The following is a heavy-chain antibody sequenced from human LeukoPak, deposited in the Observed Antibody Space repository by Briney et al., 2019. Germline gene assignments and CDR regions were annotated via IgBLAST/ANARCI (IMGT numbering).Heavy chain of an antibody. CDR1: GGSFSGYY. CDR3: ARGPYYYYYYDSSGYSAGRAFDI. V-gene: IGHV4-34*01. Sequence: PSETLSLTCAVYGGSFSGYYWSWIRQPPGKGLEWIGEINHSGSTNYNPFLKSRVTISVDTSKNQFSLKLSSVTAADTAVYYCARGPYYYYYYDSSGYSAGRAFDIWGQGTMVTVSS. D-gene: IGHD3-22*01. J-gene: IGHJ3*02. CDR2: INHSGST.